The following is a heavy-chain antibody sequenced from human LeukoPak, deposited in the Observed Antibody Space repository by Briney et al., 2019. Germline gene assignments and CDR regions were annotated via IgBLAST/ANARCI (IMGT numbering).Heavy chain of an antibody. CDR2: INPNSGGT. CDR1: GYTFTGYY. CDR3: ARDFVRYYDSSGYYYGY. J-gene: IGHJ4*02. D-gene: IGHD3-22*01. Sequence: AASVTVSCKASGYTFTGYYMHWVRQAPGQGLEWMGWINPNSGGTNYAQKFQGRVTMTRDTSISTAYMELSRLRSDDTAVYYCARDFVRYYDSSGYYYGYWGQGTLVTVSS. V-gene: IGHV1-2*02.